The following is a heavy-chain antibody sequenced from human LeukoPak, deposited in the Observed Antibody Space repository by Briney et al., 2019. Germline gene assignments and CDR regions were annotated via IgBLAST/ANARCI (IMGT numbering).Heavy chain of an antibody. CDR1: GGSVSSGSYY. CDR3: ARGDIVVVPAADAFDI. J-gene: IGHJ3*02. Sequence: SETLSLTCTVSGGSVSSGSYYWSWIRQPPGKGLEWIRYIYYSGSTNYNPSLKSRVTISVDTSKNQFSLKLSSVTAADTAVYYCARGDIVVVPAADAFDIWGQGTMVTVSS. D-gene: IGHD2-2*01. CDR2: IYYSGST. V-gene: IGHV4-61*01.